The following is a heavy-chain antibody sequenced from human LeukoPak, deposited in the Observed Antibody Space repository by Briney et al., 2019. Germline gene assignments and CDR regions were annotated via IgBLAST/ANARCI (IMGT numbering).Heavy chain of an antibody. D-gene: IGHD6-13*01. CDR1: GDSISSSNW. Sequence: SETLSLTCAVSGDSISSSNWWSWVRQPPVKGLEWIGEIYHSGSTNYNPSLKSRVTISVDKSKNQFSLKLSSVTAADTAVYYCARDGAAARLGYFQHWGQGTLVTVSS. CDR2: IYHSGST. CDR3: ARDGAAARLGYFQH. V-gene: IGHV4-4*02. J-gene: IGHJ1*01.